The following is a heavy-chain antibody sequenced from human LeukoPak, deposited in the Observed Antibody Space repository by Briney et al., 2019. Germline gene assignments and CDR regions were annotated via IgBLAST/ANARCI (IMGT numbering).Heavy chain of an antibody. CDR1: GYTFTNYD. D-gene: IGHD3-10*01. CDR2: MNHNSGNT. J-gene: IGHJ4*02. Sequence: GASVKVSCKASGYTFTNYDINWVRQATGQGLGWMGWMNHNSGNTGYAHNFQGRVTMTRDTYIRTAYMELSSLTSEDTAIYHCARCTMVRGVIYNWGQGTLVTVSS. V-gene: IGHV1-8*01. CDR3: ARCTMVRGVIYN.